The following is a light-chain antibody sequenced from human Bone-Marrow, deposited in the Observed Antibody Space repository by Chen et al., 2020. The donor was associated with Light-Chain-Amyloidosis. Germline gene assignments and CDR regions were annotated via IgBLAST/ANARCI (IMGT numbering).Light chain of an antibody. CDR2: DAS. V-gene: IGKV3-11*01. J-gene: IGKJ3*01. CDR3: QQRSNWPPAT. CDR1: QSVSSY. Sequence: EIVLTQSPATLSLSPGERATLSCRASQSVSSYLAWYQQKPGQAPRLLIYDASDGATGVPARFSGSGSGKDFTLTISSIEPEDFAVYYCQQRSNWPPATFGPGTKVDIK.